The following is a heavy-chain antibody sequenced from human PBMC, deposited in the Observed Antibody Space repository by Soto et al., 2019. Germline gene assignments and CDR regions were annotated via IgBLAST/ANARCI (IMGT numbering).Heavy chain of an antibody. V-gene: IGHV3-72*01. CDR3: ATQGYCSGDSCYPFDY. D-gene: IGHD2-15*01. CDR2: IRKKVNSYTT. J-gene: IGHJ4*02. CDR1: GFIFSDYY. Sequence: GGSLRLSCATSGFIFSDYYIDWVRQAPGKGLEWVGRIRKKVNSYTTDYAASIKGRFTISRDDSKDSSYLQMNSLKTEDTALYYCATQGYCSGDSCYPFDYWGQGSLVTVSS.